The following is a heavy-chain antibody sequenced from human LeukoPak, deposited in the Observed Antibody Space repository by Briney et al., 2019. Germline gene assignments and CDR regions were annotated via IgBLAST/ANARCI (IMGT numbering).Heavy chain of an antibody. CDR3: ARGSDSSGYYHLNWFDP. CDR1: GYTFTSYG. V-gene: IGHV1-18*01. D-gene: IGHD3-22*01. J-gene: IGHJ5*02. CDR2: ISAYNGNT. Sequence: GASVKVSCKASGYTFTSYGISWVRQAPGQGLEWMGWISAYNGNTNYAQKLQGRVTMTTDTSTSTVYMELSSLRSEDTAVYYCARGSDSSGYYHLNWFDPWGQGTLVTVSS.